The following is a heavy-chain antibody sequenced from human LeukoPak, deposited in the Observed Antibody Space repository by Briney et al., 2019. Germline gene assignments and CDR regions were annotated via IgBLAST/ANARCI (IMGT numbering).Heavy chain of an antibody. V-gene: IGHV3-48*04. D-gene: IGHD3-10*01. CDR2: ISSSSSTI. J-gene: IGHJ4*02. CDR3: ARDFYGSVGY. CDR1: GFTFSSYS. Sequence: GGSLRLSCAASGFTFSSYSMNWVRQAPGKGLEWVSYISSSSSTIYYADSVKGRFTISRDNAKNSLYLQMNSLRAEDTAVYYCARDFYGSVGYWGQGTLVTVSS.